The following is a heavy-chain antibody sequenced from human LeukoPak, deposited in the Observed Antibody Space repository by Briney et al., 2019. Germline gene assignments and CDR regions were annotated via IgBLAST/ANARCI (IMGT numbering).Heavy chain of an antibody. D-gene: IGHD3-22*01. Sequence: PGRSLRLSCAAYGFTFSSYAMQWVRQAPGKGLEWVAVISYDGSNKYYADSVKGRFTISRDNSKNTLYLQMNSLRAEDTAVYYCARGPYYYDSSGYYTDYWGQGTLVTVSS. V-gene: IGHV3-30-3*01. CDR2: ISYDGSNK. CDR1: GFTFSSYA. CDR3: ARGPYYYDSSGYYTDY. J-gene: IGHJ4*02.